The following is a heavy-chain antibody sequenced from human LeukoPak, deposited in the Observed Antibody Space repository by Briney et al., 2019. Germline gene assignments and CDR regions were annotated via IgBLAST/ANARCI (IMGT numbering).Heavy chain of an antibody. D-gene: IGHD4-17*01. J-gene: IGHJ4*02. Sequence: GGSLRLSCAASGFTFSSDGMSWVRQAPGKGLEWVSSITGSGGTTYYTDSVKGRFTISRDNSKNTLSLQMNSLRAEDTAVYYCAKGRLRHDDWGQGTLVTVSS. CDR2: ITGSGGTT. CDR3: AKGRLRHDD. V-gene: IGHV3-23*01. CDR1: GFTFSSDG.